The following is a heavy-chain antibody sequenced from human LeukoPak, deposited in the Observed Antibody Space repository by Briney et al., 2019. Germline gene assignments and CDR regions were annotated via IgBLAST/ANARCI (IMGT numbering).Heavy chain of an antibody. CDR2: ISAYNGNT. J-gene: IGHJ4*02. V-gene: IGHV1-18*01. CDR1: GYTFTSYG. CDR3: ARGVSSSGYSELNY. D-gene: IGHD3-22*01. Sequence: GASVKVSCKASGYTFTSYGISWVRQAPGQGLEWMGWISAYNGNTNYAQKLQGRVTMTTDTSTSTAYMELRSLRSDDAAVYYCARGVSSSGYSELNYWGQGTLVTVSS.